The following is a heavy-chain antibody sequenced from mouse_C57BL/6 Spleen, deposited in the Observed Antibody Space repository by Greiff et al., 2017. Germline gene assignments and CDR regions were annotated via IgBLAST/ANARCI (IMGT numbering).Heavy chain of an antibody. CDR1: GFNIKDYY. CDR2: IDPEDGET. D-gene: IGHD2-3*01. Sequence: EVKLQESGAELVKPGASVKLSCTASGFNIKDYYMHWVKQRTEQGLEWIGRIDPEDGETKYAPKFPGKATITADTSSNTAYLQLSSLTSEDTAVYYCASDGSHAMDYWGQGTSVTVSS. J-gene: IGHJ4*01. V-gene: IGHV14-2*01. CDR3: ASDGSHAMDY.